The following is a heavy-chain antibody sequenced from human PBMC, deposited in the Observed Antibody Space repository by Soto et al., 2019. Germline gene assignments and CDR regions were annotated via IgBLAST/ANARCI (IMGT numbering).Heavy chain of an antibody. D-gene: IGHD1-1*01. J-gene: IGHJ4*02. CDR3: VRGGNLDQ. CDR2: MNPDRDKR. Sequence: QVQLVQSGAEVRKPGASVRVSCKGSGYTFTRYDIHWVRQATGQGLEWMGWMNPDRDKRGYAQKFQGRVTMSVDTSTSTVYMELSSLTSEDTAVYYCVRGGNLDQWGQGTLVTVSS. CDR1: GYTFTRYD. V-gene: IGHV1-8*01.